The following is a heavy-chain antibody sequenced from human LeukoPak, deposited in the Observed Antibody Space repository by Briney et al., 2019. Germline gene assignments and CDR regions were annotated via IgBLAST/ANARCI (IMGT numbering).Heavy chain of an antibody. V-gene: IGHV3-30*02. CDR2: IRYDGKNK. D-gene: IGHD2-2*02. CDR1: GFAFSTYG. CDR3: AKDGGYCSSISCYTPDYYFDY. J-gene: IGHJ4*02. Sequence: GGSLRLSCAASGFAFSTYGMHWVRQAPGKGLEWVAFIRYDGKNKYYADSVKGRFTISRDNSKNTLYLQMNSLRPEDTAVYYCAKDGGYCSSISCYTPDYYFDYWGQGTLVTVSS.